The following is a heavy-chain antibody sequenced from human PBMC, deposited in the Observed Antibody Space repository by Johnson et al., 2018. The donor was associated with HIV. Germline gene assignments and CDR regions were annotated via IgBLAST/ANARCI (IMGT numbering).Heavy chain of an antibody. Sequence: QMLLVESGGGVVQPGRSLRLSCAASGFSFGTYAMHWVRQAPGKGLEWVAVISHDGYNEDYGDSVKGRFTISRDSSKNTLFLQMNSLRAEDTAVYFCARENRRIAGRPTSAYDIWDQGTMVTVSS. D-gene: IGHD6-6*01. CDR3: ARENRRIAGRPTSAYDI. J-gene: IGHJ3*02. V-gene: IGHV3-30*03. CDR2: ISHDGYNE. CDR1: GFSFGTYA.